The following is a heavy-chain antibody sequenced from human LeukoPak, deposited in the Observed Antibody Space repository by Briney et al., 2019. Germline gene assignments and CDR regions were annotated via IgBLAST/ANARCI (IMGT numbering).Heavy chain of an antibody. CDR2: ISSSSSYI. J-gene: IGHJ6*03. Sequence: PGGSLRLSCAASGYTFSSYSMNWVRQAPGKGLEWVSSISSSSSYIYYADSVKGRFTISRDNAKNSLYLQMNSLRAEDTAVYYCARRRDYGMWYYYYMDVWGKGTTVTVSS. CDR3: ARRRDYGMWYYYYMDV. CDR1: GYTFSSYS. D-gene: IGHD4-17*01. V-gene: IGHV3-21*01.